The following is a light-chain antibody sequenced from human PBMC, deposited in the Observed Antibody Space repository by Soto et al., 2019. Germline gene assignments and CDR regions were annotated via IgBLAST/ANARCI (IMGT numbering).Light chain of an antibody. Sequence: IVLAQSPDTLSLSPCERATLSCRASQSVRAYLAWYQQKPGQAPRLLIYDASNRATGIPARFSGSGSGTDFTLTISSLEPEDFAVYYCQQRSSWPLTFGGGTKVDI. CDR2: DAS. CDR1: QSVRAY. J-gene: IGKJ4*01. V-gene: IGKV3-11*01. CDR3: QQRSSWPLT.